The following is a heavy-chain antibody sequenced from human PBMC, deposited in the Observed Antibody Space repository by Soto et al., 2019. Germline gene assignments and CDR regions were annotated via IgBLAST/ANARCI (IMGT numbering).Heavy chain of an antibody. Sequence: SVKVSCKASGGTFSNYAINWVRQAPGQGLGWMGGIIPIFGTANYAQKFQGRVTITADESTSTAYLDLSSLRSEDTAVYYCARPVEMATISRSYLFYWGQGTLVTVSS. J-gene: IGHJ4*02. CDR2: IIPIFGTA. CDR1: GGTFSNYA. CDR3: ARPVEMATISRSYLFY. V-gene: IGHV1-69*13. D-gene: IGHD5-12*01.